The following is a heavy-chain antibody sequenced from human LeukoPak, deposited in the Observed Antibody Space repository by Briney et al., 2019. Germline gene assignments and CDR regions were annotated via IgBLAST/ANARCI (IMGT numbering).Heavy chain of an antibody. Sequence: PGGSLRLSCTVSGVSFNSFYMNWVRQAPGMGLEWISYIDTQSQTVYYADSMRGRFTISRDNAKNSLYLQINSLRDEDTALYYCAGGGGSGWAIDNWGQGTLVIVSS. CDR2: IDTQSQTV. V-gene: IGHV3-48*02. D-gene: IGHD6-19*01. CDR3: AGGGGSGWAIDN. J-gene: IGHJ4*02. CDR1: GVSFNSFY.